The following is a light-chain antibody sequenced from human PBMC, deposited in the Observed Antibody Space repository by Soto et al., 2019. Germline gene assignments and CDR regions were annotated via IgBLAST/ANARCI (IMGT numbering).Light chain of an antibody. J-gene: IGKJ1*01. Sequence: VMTHSPSTLSLPQGERATLSRRASQSVSIYLSVYQQKPCQAPRLLIYGVSTRATGIPARFSGSGSGTEFTLIISSLQSEDSAVYYCPQYNSWLWPFGQGTKV. V-gene: IGKV3-15*01. CDR2: GVS. CDR3: PQYNSWLWP. CDR1: QSVSIY.